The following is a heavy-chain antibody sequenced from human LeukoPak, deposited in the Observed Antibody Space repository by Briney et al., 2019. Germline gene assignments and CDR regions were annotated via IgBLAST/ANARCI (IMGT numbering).Heavy chain of an antibody. V-gene: IGHV3-48*03. CDR3: ARASYSSGWYGGFFDY. Sequence: GGSLRLSCAASGLTFNSYEMNWLRQAPGKGLEWGSYISSSGSTIYYADSVKGRFTISRDNAKNSLYLQMNSMRAEDTAVYYCARASYSSGWYGGFFDYWGQGTLVTVSS. CDR1: GLTFNSYE. J-gene: IGHJ4*02. CDR2: ISSSGSTI. D-gene: IGHD6-19*01.